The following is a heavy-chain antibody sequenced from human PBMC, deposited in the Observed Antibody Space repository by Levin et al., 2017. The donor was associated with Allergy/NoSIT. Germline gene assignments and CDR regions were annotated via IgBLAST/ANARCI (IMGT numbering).Heavy chain of an antibody. CDR2: ISWNSGSI. J-gene: IGHJ6*02. V-gene: IGHV3-9*01. D-gene: IGHD5/OR15-5a*01. Sequence: AGGSLRLSCAASGFTFDDYAMHWVRQAPGKGLEWVSGISWNSGSIGYVDSVKGRFTISRDNAKNSLYLQMNSLRAEDTALYYCAKDAVYTAFGMDVWGQGTTVTVSS. CDR3: AKDAVYTAFGMDV. CDR1: GFTFDDYA.